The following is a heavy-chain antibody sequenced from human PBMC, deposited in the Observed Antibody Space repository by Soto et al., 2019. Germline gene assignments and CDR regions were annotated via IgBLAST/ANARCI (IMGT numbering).Heavy chain of an antibody. D-gene: IGHD6-19*01. CDR3: AKQLVPGYSSGCLDY. J-gene: IGHJ4*02. CDR1: GFSFSSYG. Sequence: QVQLVESGGGVVQPGRSLRLSCAASGFSFSSYGMHWVRQAPGKGLEWVAVISYDGSNKYYADSVKGRFTISRDNSKNTVYLQMNSLRAEDTAVYYWAKQLVPGYSSGCLDYWGQGTLVTVSS. CDR2: ISYDGSNK. V-gene: IGHV3-30*18.